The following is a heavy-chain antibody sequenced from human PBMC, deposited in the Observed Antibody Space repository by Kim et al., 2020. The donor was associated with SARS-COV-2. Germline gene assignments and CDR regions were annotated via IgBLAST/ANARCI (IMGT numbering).Heavy chain of an antibody. D-gene: IGHD3-10*01. CDR1: GGSISSGGYS. Sequence: SETLSLTCAVSGGSISSGGYSWSWIRQPPGKGLEWIGYIYYSGSTYYNPSLKSRVPISVHRSKNQFSLKLSSVTAADTAVYYCARGYGSGSPYGMDVWGQGTTVTVSS. V-gene: IGHV4-30-2*01. CDR3: ARGYGSGSPYGMDV. CDR2: IYYSGST. J-gene: IGHJ6*02.